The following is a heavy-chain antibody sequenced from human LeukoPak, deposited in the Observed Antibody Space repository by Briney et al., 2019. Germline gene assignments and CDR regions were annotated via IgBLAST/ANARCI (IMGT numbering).Heavy chain of an antibody. D-gene: IGHD1/OR15-1a*01. CDR1: GGSISSSSYY. Sequence: SETLSLTCTVSGGSISSSSYYWGWIRQPPGKGLEWIGSIYYSGSTYYNPSLKSRVTISVDTSKNQFSLKLSSVTAADTAVYYCASSRYVGFWNKMPFDPWGQGTLVTVSS. CDR3: ASSRYVGFWNKMPFDP. V-gene: IGHV4-39*07. J-gene: IGHJ5*02. CDR2: IYYSGST.